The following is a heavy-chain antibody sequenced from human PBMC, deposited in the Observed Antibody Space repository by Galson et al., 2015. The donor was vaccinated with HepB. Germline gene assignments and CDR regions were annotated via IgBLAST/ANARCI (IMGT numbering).Heavy chain of an antibody. CDR2: INHSGST. CDR1: GGSFSGYY. CDR3: ARGWWELLTYFDY. Sequence: ETLSLTCAVYGGSFSGYYWSWIRQPPGKGLEWIGEINHSGSTNYNPSLKSRVTISVDTSKNQFSLKLSSVTAADTAVYYCARGWWELLTYFDYWGQGTLVTVSS. V-gene: IGHV4-34*01. J-gene: IGHJ4*02. D-gene: IGHD1-26*01.